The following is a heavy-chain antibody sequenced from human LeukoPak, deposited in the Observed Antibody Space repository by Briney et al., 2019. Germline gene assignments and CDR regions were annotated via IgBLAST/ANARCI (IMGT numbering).Heavy chain of an antibody. CDR1: GGSISSSSYY. J-gene: IGHJ3*01. CDR3: ARFSDSSGYL. V-gene: IGHV4-39*01. D-gene: IGHD3-22*01. CDR2: IYYSGST. Sequence: SETLSLTCTVSGGSISSSSYYWGWIRQPPGKGLEWIGSIYYSGSTYYDPSLKSRVTISVDASKNQFSLKLSSVTAADTAVYYCARFSDSSGYLWGQGTMVTVSS.